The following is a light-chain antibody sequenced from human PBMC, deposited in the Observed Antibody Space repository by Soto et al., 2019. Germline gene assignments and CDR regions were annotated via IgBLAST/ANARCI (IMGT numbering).Light chain of an antibody. CDR1: QSIRSGN. Sequence: EIVLTHSLGTLSLSPQQRATLSCRASQSIRSGNLAWYQQKPGQAPRLLIYGTSNRATGIPGRFSGGGSGTDFTLTIIRLEREDFAVYYCQQYGSSPKTFGQGTKVDI. CDR2: GTS. V-gene: IGKV3-20*01. J-gene: IGKJ1*01. CDR3: QQYGSSPKT.